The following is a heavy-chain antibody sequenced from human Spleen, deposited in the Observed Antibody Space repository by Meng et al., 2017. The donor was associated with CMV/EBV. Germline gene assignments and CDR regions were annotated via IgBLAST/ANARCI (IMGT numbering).Heavy chain of an antibody. CDR2: ISGSGGST. Sequence: SGFTFSSYAMSWVRQAPGKGLEWVSAISGSGGSTYYADSVKGRFTISRDNSKNTLYLQMNSLRAEDTAVYYCAKVKSSSPNPEIDYWGQGTLVTVSS. J-gene: IGHJ4*02. D-gene: IGHD6-6*01. V-gene: IGHV3-23*01. CDR1: GFTFSSYA. CDR3: AKVKSSSPNPEIDY.